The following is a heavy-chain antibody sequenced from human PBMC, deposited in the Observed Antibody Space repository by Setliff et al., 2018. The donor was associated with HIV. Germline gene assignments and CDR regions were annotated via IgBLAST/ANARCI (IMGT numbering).Heavy chain of an antibody. J-gene: IGHJ4*02. CDR3: ARDLFRWAAAGPNYFDS. CDR1: GYTFSTYS. CDR2: VGAYNGHT. Sequence: ASVKVSCKASGYTFSTYSITWVRQAPGQGLGWMGWVGAYNGHTDFAQRFQGRITLTTDTSSNTAYMELRSLRSDDTAIYYCARDLFRWAAAGPNYFDSWGQGTLVTVSS. D-gene: IGHD6-13*01. V-gene: IGHV1-18*01.